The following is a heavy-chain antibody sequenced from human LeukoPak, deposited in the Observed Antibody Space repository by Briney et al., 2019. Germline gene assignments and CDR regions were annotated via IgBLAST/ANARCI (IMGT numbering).Heavy chain of an antibody. CDR2: IYYSGST. J-gene: IGHJ4*02. CDR1: GGSISNKY. V-gene: IGHV4-59*01. Sequence: SETLSLTCTVSGGSISNKYWSWIRQPPGKGLEWIGYIYYSGSTNYNPSLKSRVTILVDTSKNQFSLKLSSVTAADTAVYFCARGGGSYGDYFDYWGQGTLVTVSS. D-gene: IGHD1-26*01. CDR3: ARGGGSYGDYFDY.